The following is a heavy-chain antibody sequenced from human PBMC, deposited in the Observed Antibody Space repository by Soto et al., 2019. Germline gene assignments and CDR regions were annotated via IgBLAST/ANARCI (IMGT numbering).Heavy chain of an antibody. CDR3: ARDHLILPAHDFFYGSDV. CDR1: GFTFSMYS. CDR2: IPQDGVDG. Sequence: DVKLVESGGGLVQPGDSLRLSCEVSGFTFSMYSMSWVGQSPGRGLEWVAKIPQDGVDGHYADSVKGRFTISRDNGKNSLYLQLNNLRAEDTAVYYCARDHLILPAHDFFYGSDVWGRGATVTVSS. V-gene: IGHV3-7*03. D-gene: IGHD2-21*02. J-gene: IGHJ6*02.